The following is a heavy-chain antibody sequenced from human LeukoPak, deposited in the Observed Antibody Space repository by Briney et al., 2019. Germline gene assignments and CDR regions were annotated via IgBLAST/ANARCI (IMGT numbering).Heavy chain of an antibody. Sequence: PSETLSLTCTVSGGSISSYYWSWIRQPPGKGLEWIGYIYYSGSTNYNPSLKSRVTISVDTSKNQFSLKLSSVTAADTAVYYCARDPVREQLWSSYYYGMDVWGQGTTVTVSS. CDR2: IYYSGST. J-gene: IGHJ6*02. V-gene: IGHV4-59*12. D-gene: IGHD5-18*01. CDR1: GGSISSYY. CDR3: ARDPVREQLWSSYYYGMDV.